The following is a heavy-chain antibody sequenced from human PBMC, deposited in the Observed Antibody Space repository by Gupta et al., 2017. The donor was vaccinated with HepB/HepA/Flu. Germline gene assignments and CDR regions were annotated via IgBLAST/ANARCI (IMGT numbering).Heavy chain of an antibody. CDR3: AKGPDRVYTNGICYRDYYFDY. Sequence: EVQLLESGGGSGQRGGSLRRSCEASGFPYSTDGTSWVRQAPGKGLEWVSAISGSGASTYYADSGKGRFTISRDNSKNTLYLQMNSLRAEDTAVYYCAKGPDRVYTNGICYRDYYFDYWAQGTLVIVSS. CDR2: ISGSGAST. CDR1: GFPYSTDG. J-gene: IGHJ4*02. D-gene: IGHD2-8*01. V-gene: IGHV3-23*01.